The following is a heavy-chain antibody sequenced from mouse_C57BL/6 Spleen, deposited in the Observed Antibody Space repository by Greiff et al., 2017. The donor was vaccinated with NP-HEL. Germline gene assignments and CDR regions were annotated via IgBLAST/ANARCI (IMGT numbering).Heavy chain of an antibody. CDR3: AREEDHYSNLYYAMDY. CDR2: ISYDGSN. J-gene: IGHJ4*01. D-gene: IGHD2-12*01. CDR1: GYSITSGYY. V-gene: IGHV3-6*01. Sequence: ESGPGLVKPSQSLSLTCSVTGYSITSGYYWNWIRQFPGNKLEWMGYISYDGSNNYNPSLKNRISITRDTSKNQFFLKLNSVTTEDTATYYCAREEDHYSNLYYAMDYWGQGTSVTVSS.